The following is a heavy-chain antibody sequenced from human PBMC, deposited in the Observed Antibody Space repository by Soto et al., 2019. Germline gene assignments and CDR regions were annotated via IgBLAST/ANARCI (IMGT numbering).Heavy chain of an antibody. CDR2: IIPILCIA. J-gene: IGHJ4*02. CDR1: GGTFSSYT. D-gene: IGHD2-2*01. V-gene: IGHV1-69*02. Sequence: SVKVSCKASGGTFSSYTISWVRQAPGQGLEWMGRIIPILCIANYAQKFQGRVTITADKSTSTAYMELSSLRSEDTAVYYCARARSPAACLGYWGQGTLVTVSS. CDR3: ARARSPAACLGY.